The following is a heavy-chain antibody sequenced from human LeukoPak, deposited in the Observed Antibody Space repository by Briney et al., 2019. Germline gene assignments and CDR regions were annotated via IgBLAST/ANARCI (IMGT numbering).Heavy chain of an antibody. D-gene: IGHD6-13*01. CDR2: IYTSGDT. J-gene: IGHJ5*02. Sequence: PSETLSLTCTVSGGSISTGDYYWSWIRQPAGKELEWIGRIYTSGDTIYNSSLKSRVTISVDTSKNQFSLKLGSVTAADTAVYYCARDRYSREGWFDPWGQGTLVTVSS. CDR1: GGSISTGDYY. CDR3: ARDRYSREGWFDP. V-gene: IGHV4-61*02.